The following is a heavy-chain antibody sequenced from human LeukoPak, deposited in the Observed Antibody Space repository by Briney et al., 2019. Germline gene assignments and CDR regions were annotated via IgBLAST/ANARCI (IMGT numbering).Heavy chain of an antibody. Sequence: SETLSLTCAVYGGSFSGYSWTWIRQPPGKGLEWIGEIDRSGSTNYNPALKSRLTISVDTSKNQFSLKLSSVTAADTAVYYCARLYSSSLGRVFDYWGQGTLVTVSS. J-gene: IGHJ4*02. V-gene: IGHV4-34*01. D-gene: IGHD4-11*01. CDR2: IDRSGST. CDR3: ARLYSSSLGRVFDY. CDR1: GGSFSGYS.